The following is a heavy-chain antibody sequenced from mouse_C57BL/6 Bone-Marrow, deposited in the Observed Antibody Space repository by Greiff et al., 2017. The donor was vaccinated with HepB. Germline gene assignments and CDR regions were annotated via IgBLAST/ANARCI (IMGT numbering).Heavy chain of an antibody. V-gene: IGHV1-15*01. CDR2: IDPETGGT. CDR1: GYTFTDYE. Sequence: QVQLKQSGAELVRPGASVTLSCKASGYTFTDYEMHWVKQTPVHGLEWIGAIDPETGGTAYNQKFKGKAILTADKSSSTAYMELRSLTSEDSAVYYCTGWLPYFDYWGQGTTLTVSS. CDR3: TGWLPYFDY. D-gene: IGHD2-2*01. J-gene: IGHJ2*01.